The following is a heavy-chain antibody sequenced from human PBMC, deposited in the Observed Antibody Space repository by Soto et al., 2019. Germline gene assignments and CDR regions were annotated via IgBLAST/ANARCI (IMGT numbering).Heavy chain of an antibody. CDR2: VHYSGST. D-gene: IGHD2-15*01. CDR3: ARRRGRPLDY. V-gene: IGHV4-39*01. Sequence: PSETLSLTCTVSGGSISSSSYYWAWIRQPPAKGLEWIGIVHYSGSTNYSPSLKSRVTISVDTSKNQFSLKLSSVTAADTAVYYCARRRGRPLDYWGQGTLVTVSS. J-gene: IGHJ4*02. CDR1: GGSISSSSYY.